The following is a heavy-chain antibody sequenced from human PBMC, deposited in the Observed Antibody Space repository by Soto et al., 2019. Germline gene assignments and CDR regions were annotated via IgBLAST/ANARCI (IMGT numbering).Heavy chain of an antibody. D-gene: IGHD2-2*01. Sequence: EVQLVESGGGLVKPGGSLRLSCAASGFTFNTYTLAWVHQAPGRWLEWVSSVSSSSIYIHYGDSVKGRFTISRDNAQNSVYLQMDSLRADDTAVYYCARETYCSSTSCYLDYWGRGTLVTVSS. V-gene: IGHV3-21*02. J-gene: IGHJ4*02. CDR3: ARETYCSSTSCYLDY. CDR1: GFTFNTYT. CDR2: VSSSSIYI.